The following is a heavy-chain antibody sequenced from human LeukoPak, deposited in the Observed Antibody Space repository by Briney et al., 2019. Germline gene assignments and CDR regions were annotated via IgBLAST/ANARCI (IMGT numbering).Heavy chain of an antibody. J-gene: IGHJ4*02. D-gene: IGHD5-18*01. CDR1: GFTFGDYA. V-gene: IGHV3-49*04. Sequence: GGSLRLSCTASGFTFGDYAMSWVRQAPGKGLEWVGFIRSKAYGGTTEYAASVKGRFTISRDDSKSIAYLQMNSLKTEDTAVYYCTRDGMDTAVRYWGQGTLVTVSS. CDR3: TRDGMDTAVRY. CDR2: IRSKAYGGTT.